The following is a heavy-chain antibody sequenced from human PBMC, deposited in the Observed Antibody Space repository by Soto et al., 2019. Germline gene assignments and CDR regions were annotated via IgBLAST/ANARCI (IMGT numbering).Heavy chain of an antibody. Sequence: GGSLRLSCAASGFTFSSYGMHWVRQAPGKGLEWVAVISYDGSNKYYADSVKGRFTISRDNSKNTLYLQMNSLRAEDTAVYYCAKSVDIVVVVPDYWGQGTLVTVSS. CDR1: GFTFSSYG. V-gene: IGHV3-30*18. J-gene: IGHJ4*02. CDR2: ISYDGSNK. CDR3: AKSVDIVVVVPDY. D-gene: IGHD2-15*01.